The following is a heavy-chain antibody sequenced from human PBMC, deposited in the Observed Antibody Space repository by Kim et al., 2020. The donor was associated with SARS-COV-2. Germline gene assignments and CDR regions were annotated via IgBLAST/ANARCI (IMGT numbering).Heavy chain of an antibody. CDR3: ARGYSGTGAAGTHFNY. Sequence: GGSLRLSCAASGFTVSNNYMSWVRQAPGKGLEWVSSIYTGGDTYYADSVQGIFTISRENSNSTLYLQMNIMRAEDTAAYYCARGYSGTGAAGTHFNYWG. CDR1: GFTVSNNY. J-gene: IGHJ4*01. CDR2: IYTGGDT. D-gene: IGHD6-13*01. V-gene: IGHV3-66*01.